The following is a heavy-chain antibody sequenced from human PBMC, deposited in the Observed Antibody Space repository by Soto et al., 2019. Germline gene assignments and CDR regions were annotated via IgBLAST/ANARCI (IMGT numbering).Heavy chain of an antibody. CDR3: ARGADFWSGYYDY. D-gene: IGHD3-3*01. CDR1: GFAFSSYA. Sequence: PGGSLRLSCAASGFAFSSYAMHWVRQAPGKGLEWVAVISYDGSNKYYADSVKGRFTISRDNSKNTLYLQMNSLRAEDTAVYYCARGADFWSGYYDYWGQGTLVTVSS. CDR2: ISYDGSNK. V-gene: IGHV3-30-3*01. J-gene: IGHJ4*02.